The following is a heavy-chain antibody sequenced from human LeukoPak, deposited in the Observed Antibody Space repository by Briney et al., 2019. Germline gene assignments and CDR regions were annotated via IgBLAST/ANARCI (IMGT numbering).Heavy chain of an antibody. J-gene: IGHJ4*02. CDR2: ISTSGVAI. Sequence: GGSLRLSCAASGFTFRGYEMNWVRQAPGKGLEGVSHISTSGVAIHYSDSVKGRFTISRDNAKSSLYLQMNSLRVEDTAVYYCARDGVPGHTVFDYWGQGTPVTVSS. D-gene: IGHD3-10*01. V-gene: IGHV3-48*03. CDR3: ARDGVPGHTVFDY. CDR1: GFTFRGYE.